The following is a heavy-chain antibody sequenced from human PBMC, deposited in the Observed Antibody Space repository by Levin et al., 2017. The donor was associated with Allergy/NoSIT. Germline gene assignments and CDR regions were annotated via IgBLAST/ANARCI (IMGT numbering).Heavy chain of an antibody. CDR2: INHSGST. D-gene: IGHD1-26*01. CDR1: GGSFSGYY. V-gene: IGHV4-34*01. J-gene: IGHJ5*02. Sequence: TSETLSLTCAVYGGSFSGYYWSWIRQPPGKGLEWIGEINHSGSTNYNPSLKSRVTISVDTSKNQFSLKLSSVTAADTAVYYCARGGNVWYPGRAGNWFDPWGQGTLVTVSS. CDR3: ARGGNVWYPGRAGNWFDP.